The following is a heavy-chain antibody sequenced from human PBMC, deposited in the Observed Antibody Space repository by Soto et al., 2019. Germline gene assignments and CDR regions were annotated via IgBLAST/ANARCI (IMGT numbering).Heavy chain of an antibody. CDR2: ISSTSGNT. CDR1: GFTFGDYY. J-gene: IGHJ6*02. D-gene: IGHD2-21*02. CDR3: ANKYGGNSPTWYYYGMDV. Sequence: PGGSLRLSCGGSGFTFGDYYMTWVRQAPGKGLEWVSYISSTSGNTNYADSVKGRFTISRDNSKRALYLQMNSVRGEDTAVYYCANKYGGNSPTWYYYGMDVWGQGTTVTVSS. V-gene: IGHV3-11*03.